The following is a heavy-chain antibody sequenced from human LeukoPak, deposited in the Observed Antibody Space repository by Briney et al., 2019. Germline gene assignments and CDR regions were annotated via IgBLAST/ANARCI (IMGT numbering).Heavy chain of an antibody. D-gene: IGHD3-10*01. CDR2: ISGSGGST. CDR1: GFTFSSYA. V-gene: IGHV3-23*01. CDR3: AKGNYGSGSYTHFYYYYMDV. Sequence: PGGSLRLSCAASGFTFSSYAMSWVRQAPGKGLEWVSAISGSGGSTYYADSVKGRSTISRDNSKNTLYLQMNSLRAEDTAVYYCAKGNYGSGSYTHFYYYYMDVWGKGTTVTVPS. J-gene: IGHJ6*03.